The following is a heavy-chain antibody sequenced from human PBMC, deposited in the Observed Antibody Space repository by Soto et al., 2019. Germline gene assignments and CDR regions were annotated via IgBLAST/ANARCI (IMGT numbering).Heavy chain of an antibody. J-gene: IGHJ6*03. V-gene: IGHV1-18*01. Sequence: ASVKVSCKASGYTFTSYGISWVRQAPGQGLEWMGWISAYNGNTNYAQKLQGRVTMTTDTSTSTAYMELRSLRSDDTVVYYCARVAETLRYCDWSLHYYYYYYMDVWGKGTTVTVSS. CDR1: GYTFTSYG. CDR2: ISAYNGNT. D-gene: IGHD3-9*01. CDR3: ARVAETLRYCDWSLHYYYYYYMDV.